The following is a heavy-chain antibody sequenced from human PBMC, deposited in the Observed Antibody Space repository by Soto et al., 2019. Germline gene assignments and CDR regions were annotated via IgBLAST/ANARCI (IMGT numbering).Heavy chain of an antibody. CDR3: ARDSYSSATH. V-gene: IGHV3-74*01. J-gene: IGHJ4*01. CDR2: ISNDGSDT. D-gene: IGHD4-4*01. Sequence: EVQLVESGGGLVQPGGSLRLSCAASGLPFGDNWMHWVRQAPGKGLVWVSRISNDGSDTTYADSVRGRFTVSRDNAKNTLYLQMNSLRLEDTAVYYCARDSYSSATHWGHGTLVTVSS. CDR1: GLPFGDNW.